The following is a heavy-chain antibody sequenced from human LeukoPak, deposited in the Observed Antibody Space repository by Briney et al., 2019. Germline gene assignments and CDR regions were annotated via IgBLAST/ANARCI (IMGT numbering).Heavy chain of an antibody. CDR2: IIPIFGTA. CDR3: AREGYGDYAIDY. D-gene: IGHD4-17*01. V-gene: IGHV1-69*13. J-gene: IGHJ4*02. CDR1: GYTFTSYY. Sequence: SVKVSCKASGYTFTSYYMHWVRQAPGQGLEWMGGIIPIFGTANYAQKFQGRVTITADESTSTAYMELSSLRSEDTAVYYCAREGYGDYAIDYWGQGTLVTVSS.